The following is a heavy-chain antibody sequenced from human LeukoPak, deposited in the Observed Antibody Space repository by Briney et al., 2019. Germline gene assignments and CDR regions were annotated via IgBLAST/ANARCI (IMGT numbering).Heavy chain of an antibody. Sequence: GGSLRLSCVASGFTFSSYGMHWVRQAPGKGLGWVAVISYDGRNKYYGDSVKGRFTISRDNSKNTLYLQMNSLRAEDTAVYYCARDYSSSWGYWGQGTLVTVSS. CDR3: ARDYSSSWGY. J-gene: IGHJ4*02. V-gene: IGHV3-30*03. CDR2: ISYDGRNK. D-gene: IGHD6-13*01. CDR1: GFTFSSYG.